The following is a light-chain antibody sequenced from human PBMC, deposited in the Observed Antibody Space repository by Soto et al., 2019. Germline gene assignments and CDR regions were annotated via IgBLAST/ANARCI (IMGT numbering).Light chain of an antibody. CDR1: QTISSW. V-gene: IGKV1-5*03. CDR3: QHYNSYSEA. Sequence: DTQMTQSPSTLAGSVGERVTITCRASQTISSWLAWYQQEPGKAPKLLIYKASTLKSGVPSRFSGSGSGTEFTLTISSLQPDDFATYYCQHYNSYSEAFGQGTKVDIK. J-gene: IGKJ1*01. CDR2: KAS.